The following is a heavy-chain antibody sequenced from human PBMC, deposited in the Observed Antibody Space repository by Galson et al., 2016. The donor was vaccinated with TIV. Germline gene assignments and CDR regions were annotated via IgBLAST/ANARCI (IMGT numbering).Heavy chain of an antibody. CDR3: ASDHEGDSWSGSYRVGYYNFMDV. V-gene: IGHV1-69*02. CDR1: GGTFSSFT. Sequence: SVKVSCKASGGTFSSFTISWVRQALGQGLEWMGRIIPILGIANYAQKFQGRLSIIADKSTSTAYMAMSSLRSEDTAVYYCASDHEGDSWSGSYRVGYYNFMDVWGKGTTVTVSS. D-gene: IGHD3-3*01. J-gene: IGHJ6*03. CDR2: IIPILGIA.